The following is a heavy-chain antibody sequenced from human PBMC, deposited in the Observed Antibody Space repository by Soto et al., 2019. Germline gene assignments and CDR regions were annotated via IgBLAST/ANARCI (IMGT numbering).Heavy chain of an antibody. CDR2: VYHSGIT. V-gene: IGHV4-38-2*01. Sequence: GSLRLSCAASRFTVGSSYVSWVRQAPGKGLEWIGSVYHSGITYYNPSLKGRVAISIDRSNSQFSLRLNSVTGAETAMYYCARLRGSNFDMDVWGQGTKVTVS. J-gene: IGHJ6*02. CDR3: ARLRGSNFDMDV. CDR1: RFTVGSSY.